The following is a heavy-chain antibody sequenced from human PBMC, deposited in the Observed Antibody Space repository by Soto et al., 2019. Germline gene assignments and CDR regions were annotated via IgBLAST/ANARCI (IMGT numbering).Heavy chain of an antibody. Sequence: EVQLVESGGGLVKPGGSLRLSCAASGFTFSSYSMNWVRQAPVKGLEWVSYISSSSSYIYYADSVKGRFTISRDNAKNSLKLQMNSLIAEDTAVYYCARDDGDWYYFDYWGQGTLVTVSS. J-gene: IGHJ4*02. CDR1: GFTFSSYS. CDR2: ISSSSSYI. D-gene: IGHD4-17*01. CDR3: ARDDGDWYYFDY. V-gene: IGHV3-21*01.